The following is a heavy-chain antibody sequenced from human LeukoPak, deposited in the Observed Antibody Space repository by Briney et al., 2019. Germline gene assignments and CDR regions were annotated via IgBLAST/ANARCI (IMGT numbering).Heavy chain of an antibody. J-gene: IGHJ3*02. D-gene: IGHD6-13*01. Sequence: GGSLRLSCAASRFNLRSYAMSWVRQPPGKGLEGVARFSGCGGDTYYADSVKGRFNISRDNDKNTLCLEMNSLRGQDTAVYYGPRDCPSGWQQLPDYDPVDIWRQGAMATVSS. CDR3: PRDCPSGWQQLPDYDPVDI. CDR1: RFNLRSYA. CDR2: FSGCGGDT. V-gene: IGHV3-23*01.